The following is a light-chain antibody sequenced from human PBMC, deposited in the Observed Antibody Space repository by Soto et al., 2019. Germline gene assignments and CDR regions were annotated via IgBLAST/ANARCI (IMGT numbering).Light chain of an antibody. V-gene: IGKV3-11*01. J-gene: IGKJ3*01. CDR2: DAS. CDR3: QHRNNRPFS. CDR1: QSVNKY. Sequence: EIVLTQSPATLSLSPGERATLSCSAIQSVNKYLEWYQQRPGQAPRLLIYDASYRATGIPARFSGSGSGTDFTLTISSLEPEDFEVYYCQHRNNRPFSFGPGTKVDIK.